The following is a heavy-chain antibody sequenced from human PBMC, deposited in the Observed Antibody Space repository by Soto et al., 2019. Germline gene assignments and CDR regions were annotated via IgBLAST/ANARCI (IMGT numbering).Heavy chain of an antibody. Sequence: GGSLRLSCAASGFTFSSYWMHWVRQAPGKGLVWVSRINSDGSSTSYADSVKGRFTISRDNAKNSLYLQMNSLRAEDTAVYYCARVMTDVLRYFDWLLYPSDYWGQGTLVTVSS. V-gene: IGHV3-74*01. CDR3: ARVMTDVLRYFDWLLYPSDY. D-gene: IGHD3-9*01. J-gene: IGHJ4*02. CDR1: GFTFSSYW. CDR2: INSDGSST.